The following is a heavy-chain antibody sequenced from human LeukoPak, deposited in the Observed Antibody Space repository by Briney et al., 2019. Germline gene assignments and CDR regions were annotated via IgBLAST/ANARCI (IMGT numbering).Heavy chain of an antibody. CDR2: IYYSGST. J-gene: IGHJ4*02. V-gene: IGHV4-39*07. CDR1: GVSISSSSYY. D-gene: IGHD6-13*01. CDR3: ATYSSSWDYFDY. Sequence: KPSDTLSLPCTVSGVSISSSSYYWGWVRQPPGKGLEWIGSIYYSGSTYYNPSLKSRVTISVDTSKNQFSLKLSSVTAADTAVYYCATYSSSWDYFDYWGQGTLVTVSS.